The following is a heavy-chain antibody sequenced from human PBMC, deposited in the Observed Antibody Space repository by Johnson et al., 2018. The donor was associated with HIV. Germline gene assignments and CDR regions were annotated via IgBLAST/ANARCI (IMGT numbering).Heavy chain of an antibody. D-gene: IGHD6-13*01. CDR3: AKGGGQQLAHAFDI. V-gene: IGHV3-43D*04. Sequence: VQLVESGGGLVQPGGSLRLSCAASAFTFSSYAMSWVRQAPGWGLEWVSLVSWDGDSTYYADSVKGRFTISRDNAKNSLYLQMNSLRAEDTALYYCAKGGGQQLAHAFDIWGQGTMVTVSS. CDR1: AFTFSSYA. J-gene: IGHJ3*02. CDR2: VSWDGDST.